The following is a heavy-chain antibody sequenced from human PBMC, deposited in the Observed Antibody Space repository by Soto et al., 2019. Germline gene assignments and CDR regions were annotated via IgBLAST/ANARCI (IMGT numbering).Heavy chain of an antibody. CDR2: IYPDDSDV. CDR3: ARQRNAGWFDP. Sequence: PGESLKISCKASGYDFSTFWIAWVRQMPGRGLEWMGVIYPDDSDVTYSPSFQGQVTISVDKSMTTAYLHWSSLRASDTATYYCARQRNAGWFDPWGQGTPVTVSS. CDR1: GYDFSTFW. J-gene: IGHJ5*02. V-gene: IGHV5-51*01.